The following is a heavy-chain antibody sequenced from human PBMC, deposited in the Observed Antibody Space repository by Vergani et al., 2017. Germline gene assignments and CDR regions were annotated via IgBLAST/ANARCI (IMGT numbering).Heavy chain of an antibody. Sequence: QVQLQESGPGLVKPSQTLSLTCTFSGGSISSGGYYWSWIRQHPGKGLEWIGYIYYSGSTYYNPSLKSRVTISVDTSKNQFSLKLSSVTAADTAVYYCARGVPLRYFDWLFHLDAFDIWGQGTMVTVSS. CDR1: GGSISSGGYY. D-gene: IGHD3-9*01. J-gene: IGHJ3*02. CDR2: IYYSGST. V-gene: IGHV4-31*03. CDR3: ARGVPLRYFDWLFHLDAFDI.